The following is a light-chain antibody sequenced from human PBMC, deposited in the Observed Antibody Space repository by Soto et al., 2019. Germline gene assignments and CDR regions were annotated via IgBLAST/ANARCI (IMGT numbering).Light chain of an antibody. Sequence: QSALTQPRSVSGSPGRSVTISCTGTSGDVGAYNYVSWYQHHPGKAPKVMIYDVSKRPSGVPDRFSGSKSGNTASLTISGLQAEDEGDYYCCSFAGTYTGVFGGGTKLTVL. J-gene: IGLJ3*02. V-gene: IGLV2-11*01. CDR2: DVS. CDR3: CSFAGTYTGV. CDR1: SGDVGAYNY.